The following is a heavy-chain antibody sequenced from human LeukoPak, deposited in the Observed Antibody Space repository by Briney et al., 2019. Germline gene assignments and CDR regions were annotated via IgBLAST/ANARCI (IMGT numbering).Heavy chain of an antibody. Sequence: SETLSLTCAVSGYSISSSYYWGWIRQPPGKGLEWIGSIYYSGSTYYNPSLKSRVTISVDTSKNQFSLKLSSVTAADTAVYYCARLSTGKRYYYDSSGYYTNFDYWGQGTLVTVSS. D-gene: IGHD3-22*01. CDR2: IYYSGST. CDR1: GYSISSSYY. J-gene: IGHJ4*02. V-gene: IGHV4-38-2*01. CDR3: ARLSTGKRYYYDSSGYYTNFDY.